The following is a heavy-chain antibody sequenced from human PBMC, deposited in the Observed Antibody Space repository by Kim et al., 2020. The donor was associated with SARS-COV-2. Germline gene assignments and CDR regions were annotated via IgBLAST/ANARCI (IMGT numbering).Heavy chain of an antibody. CDR1: GGSISSYY. Sequence: SETLSLTCTVSGGSISSYYWSWIRQPPGKGLEWIGYIYYSGSTNYNPSLKSRATISVDTSKNQFSLKLSSVTAADTAVYYCARHDRAARSQYNWFDPWGQGTLVTVSS. D-gene: IGHD6-6*01. J-gene: IGHJ5*02. CDR2: IYYSGST. V-gene: IGHV4-59*08. CDR3: ARHDRAARSQYNWFDP.